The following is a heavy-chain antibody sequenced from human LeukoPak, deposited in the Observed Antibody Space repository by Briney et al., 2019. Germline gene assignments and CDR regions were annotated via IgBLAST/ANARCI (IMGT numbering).Heavy chain of an antibody. D-gene: IGHD1-1*01. CDR1: GGSLSGYY. CDR2: IYSNGTT. J-gene: IGHJ4*02. CDR3: ARRISSWNVYIDK. V-gene: IGHV4-4*09. Sequence: SETLSLTCTVSGGSLSGYYWSWIRQTPGKGLEWIGYIYSNGTTNYNRSLQSRVIISLDTPKNQFSLSVTSVTAADTAMYFCARRISSWNVYIDKWGQGIQVTVSS.